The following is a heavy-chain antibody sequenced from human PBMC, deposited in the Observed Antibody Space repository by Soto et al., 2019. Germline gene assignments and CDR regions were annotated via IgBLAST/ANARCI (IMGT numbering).Heavy chain of an antibody. CDR3: ARDSSGYSDY. CDR2: IYYSGST. D-gene: IGHD3-22*01. V-gene: IGHV4-31*03. J-gene: IGHJ4*02. CDR1: GGSISSGGYY. Sequence: SETLSLTCTVSGGSISSGGYYWSWIRQHPGKGLEWIGYIYYSGSTYYNPSLKSRVTISVDTSKNQFSLKLSSVTAADTAVYYCARDSSGYSDYWGQGTLVTVSS.